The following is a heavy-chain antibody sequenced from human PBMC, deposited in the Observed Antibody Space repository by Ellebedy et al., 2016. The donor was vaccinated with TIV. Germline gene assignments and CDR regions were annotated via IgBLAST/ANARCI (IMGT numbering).Heavy chain of an antibody. Sequence: GGSLRLSCAASGFTFRTYDMHWVRQTTGKGLEWVSVIGTAGDTYYPGSVKGRFTISRENAKKSLYLQMNSLRAEDTAVYYCARVRFGGTAVDYWGQGTLVTVSS. CDR2: IGTAGDT. CDR3: ARVRFGGTAVDY. CDR1: GFTFRTYD. V-gene: IGHV3-13*01. D-gene: IGHD3-16*01. J-gene: IGHJ4*03.